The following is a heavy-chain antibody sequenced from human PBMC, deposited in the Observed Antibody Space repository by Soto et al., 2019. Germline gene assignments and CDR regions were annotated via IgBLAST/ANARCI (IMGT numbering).Heavy chain of an antibody. Sequence: SETLSVTCTVSGVSISSYYLTSIRQPPGKGLEWIGFMYNSGSTHYNPSLKSRVTISLDTSKNQFSLNLRSVTAADTAVYYCASMGYHYGSGSYPLDYWGQGTLVTVPQ. CDR3: ASMGYHYGSGSYPLDY. J-gene: IGHJ4*02. V-gene: IGHV4-59*08. CDR1: GVSISSYY. D-gene: IGHD3-10*01. CDR2: MYNSGST.